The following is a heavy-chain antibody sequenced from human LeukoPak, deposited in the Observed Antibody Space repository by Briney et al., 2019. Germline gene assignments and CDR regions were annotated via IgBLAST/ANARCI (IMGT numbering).Heavy chain of an antibody. CDR2: ISSSGSTI. CDR1: GFTFSSYE. CDR3: ARGEYYYDSSGIEVPDY. J-gene: IGHJ4*02. V-gene: IGHV3-48*03. Sequence: PGGSLRLSCAASGFTFSSYEMNWVRQAPGKGLEWVSYISSSGSTIYYADSVKGRFTTSRDNAKNSLYLQMNSLRAEDTAVYYCARGEYYYDSSGIEVPDYWGQGTLVTVSS. D-gene: IGHD3-22*01.